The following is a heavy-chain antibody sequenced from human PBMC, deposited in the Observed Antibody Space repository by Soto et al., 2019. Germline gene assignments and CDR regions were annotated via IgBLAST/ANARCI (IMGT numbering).Heavy chain of an antibody. CDR3: ARHTSAYSSGWYLEY. Sequence: GESLKISCKGSGYSFTSYWISWVRQMPGKGLEWMGRIDPSDSYTNYSPSFQGHVTISADKSISTAYLQWSSLKASDTAMYYCARHTSAYSSGWYLEYWGQGTLVTVSS. CDR2: IDPSDSYT. CDR1: GYSFTSYW. J-gene: IGHJ4*02. D-gene: IGHD6-19*01. V-gene: IGHV5-10-1*01.